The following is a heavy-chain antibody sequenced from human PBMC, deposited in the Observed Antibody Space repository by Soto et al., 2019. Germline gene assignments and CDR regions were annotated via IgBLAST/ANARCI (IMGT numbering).Heavy chain of an antibody. J-gene: IGHJ6*02. D-gene: IGHD2-21*01. CDR1: GFTFSSYA. CDR3: ATNPEGDPGDYYYYYGMDV. Sequence: EVQLLESGGGLVQPGGSLRLSCAASGFTFSSYAMSWVRQAPGKGLEWVSAISGSGGSTYYADSVKGRFTISRDNSNNTLYLQMNSLRAEDTAVYYCATNPEGDPGDYYYYYGMDVWGQGTTVTVSS. V-gene: IGHV3-23*01. CDR2: ISGSGGST.